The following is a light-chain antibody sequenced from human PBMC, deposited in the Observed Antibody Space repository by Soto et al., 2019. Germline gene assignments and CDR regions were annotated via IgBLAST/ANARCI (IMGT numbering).Light chain of an antibody. Sequence: DIQMTQSPSSLSASVGDRVNITCRASQGISNYLAWYQQKPGKIPKLLIYAASTLQSGVPSRFSGSGSGTDFTLTISSLQPEDVATYYCQKYNSAPNTFGGGTKVDI. J-gene: IGKJ4*01. CDR1: QGISNY. CDR2: AAS. CDR3: QKYNSAPNT. V-gene: IGKV1-27*01.